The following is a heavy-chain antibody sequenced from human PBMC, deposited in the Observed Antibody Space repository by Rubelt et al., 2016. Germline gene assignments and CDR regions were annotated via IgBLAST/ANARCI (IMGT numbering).Heavy chain of an antibody. CDR2: IYYSGST. D-gene: IGHD6-6*01. CDR3: GRSPPGSSSDPDY. J-gene: IGHJ4*02. CDR1: GYSISSSNW. V-gene: IGHV4-28*01. Sequence: QVQLQESGPGLVKPSDTLSLTCAVSGYSISSSNWWGWIRQPPGKGLEWMWYIYYSGSTYYNPSLKSRVTMSVDTSKNQFSLKLSAVAAVDTAVYYCGRSPPGSSSDPDYLGQGTLVTVSS.